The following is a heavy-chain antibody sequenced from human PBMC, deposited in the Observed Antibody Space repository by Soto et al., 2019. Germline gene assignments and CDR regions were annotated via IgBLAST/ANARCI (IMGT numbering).Heavy chain of an antibody. J-gene: IGHJ6*03. Sequence: GGSLRLSCAASGFTVSSNYMSWVRQAPGKGLEWVSVIYSGGSTYYADSVKGRFTISRDNSKNTLYLQMNSLRAEDTAVYYCARDLVPITIFGVAKYYYMDVWGKGTTVTVSS. CDR3: ARDLVPITIFGVAKYYYMDV. CDR2: IYSGGST. V-gene: IGHV3-66*01. D-gene: IGHD3-3*01. CDR1: GFTVSSNY.